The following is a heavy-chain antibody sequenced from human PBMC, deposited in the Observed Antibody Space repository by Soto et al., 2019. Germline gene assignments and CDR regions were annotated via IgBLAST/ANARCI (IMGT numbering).Heavy chain of an antibody. CDR2: IYHSGNT. V-gene: IGHV4-4*02. Sequence: QVQLQESGPGLVKPSGTLSLTCAVSGGSISSSNWWRWVRQPPGKGLEWIVEIYHSGNTNYNPSLKSRVTMAVDKCRNQFSLKLSSVPAADAAVYYCARRWGEGRVDSWGQGNLVTVYS. D-gene: IGHD3-10*01. CDR1: GGSISSSNW. J-gene: IGHJ4*02. CDR3: ARRWGEGRVDS.